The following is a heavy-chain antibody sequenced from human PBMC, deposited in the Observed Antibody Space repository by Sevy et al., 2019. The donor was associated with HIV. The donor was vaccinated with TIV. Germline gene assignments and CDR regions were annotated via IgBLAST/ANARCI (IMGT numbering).Heavy chain of an antibody. Sequence: GGSLRLSCEISGFTFSTYWMSWLRQAPGKGLEWVAIINENGNHKYHVDPVKGRLTISRDNAKNSLFLQMNSLKAEDTAIYYCARAPASRLRYFDRVYIDYWGQGTPVTVSS. V-gene: IGHV3-7*01. CDR3: ARAPASRLRYFDRVYIDY. D-gene: IGHD3-9*01. CDR1: GFTFSTYW. J-gene: IGHJ4*02. CDR2: INENGNHK.